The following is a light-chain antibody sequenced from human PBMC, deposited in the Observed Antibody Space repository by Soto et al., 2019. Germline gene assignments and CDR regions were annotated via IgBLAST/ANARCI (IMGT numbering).Light chain of an antibody. Sequence: DIQLTQSRSFLSASVGDRVTITCRASQGISSYLSWYQQKPGKAPKLLISAASTLRSGVPSRFSGSGSGTEFTLTISSLQPEDFATYYCQQLNNYPRTFGQGTKVDIK. V-gene: IGKV1-9*01. CDR2: AAS. J-gene: IGKJ1*01. CDR3: QQLNNYPRT. CDR1: QGISSY.